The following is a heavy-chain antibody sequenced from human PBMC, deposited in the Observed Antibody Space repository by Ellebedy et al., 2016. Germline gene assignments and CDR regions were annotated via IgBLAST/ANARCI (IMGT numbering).Heavy chain of an antibody. J-gene: IGHJ5*01. CDR2: ISGSGSYT. CDR3: AKGDNDYGGKFELNWFDS. D-gene: IGHD4-23*01. Sequence: GESLKISXAASGITFSSYAMSWVRQAPGKGLEWVSGISGSGSYTYYADSVKGRFTISRDNYRTTLSLQMNSLRAEDTAVYYCAKGDNDYGGKFELNWFDSWGQGSLVTVSS. CDR1: GITFSSYA. V-gene: IGHV3-23*01.